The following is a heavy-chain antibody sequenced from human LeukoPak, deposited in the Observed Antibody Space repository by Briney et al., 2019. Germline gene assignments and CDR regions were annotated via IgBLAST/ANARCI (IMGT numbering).Heavy chain of an antibody. CDR3: ARDSKRGSGSYTWFDP. Sequence: PSETLSLTCTVSGGSISSGDYYWSWIRQPPGKGLEWLGYIYYSGSTYYNPSLKSRVTISVETSKNQSSLKLSSVTAADTAVYYCARDSKRGSGSYTWFDPWGQGTLVTVSS. J-gene: IGHJ5*02. CDR1: GGSISSGDYY. V-gene: IGHV4-30-4*01. CDR2: IYYSGST. D-gene: IGHD3-10*01.